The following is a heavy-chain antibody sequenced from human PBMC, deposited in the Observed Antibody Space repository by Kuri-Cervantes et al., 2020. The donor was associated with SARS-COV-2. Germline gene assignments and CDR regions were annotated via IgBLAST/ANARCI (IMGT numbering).Heavy chain of an antibody. D-gene: IGHD3-3*01. CDR1: GFTFSISS. CDR2: IDSGSTHI. CDR3: AKDPYYDFWSGYYFDY. V-gene: IGHV3-21*04. J-gene: IGHJ4*02. Sequence: GESLKISCQASGFTFSISSMDWVRQAPGKGLEWVSSIDSGSTHIYYADSVKGRFTISRDNAKNTLYLQMNSLRAEDTAVYYCAKDPYYDFWSGYYFDYWGQGTLVTVSS.